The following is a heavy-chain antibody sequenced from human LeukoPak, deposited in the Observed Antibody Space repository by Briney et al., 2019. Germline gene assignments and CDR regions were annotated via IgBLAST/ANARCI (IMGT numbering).Heavy chain of an antibody. CDR1: GFAVSTYS. CDR3: AKDVVPDSGWDLDY. Sequence: PGGSLRLSCAASGFAVSTYSMTWVRQGPGKGLEWASSIYPSGDSTFYADSVKGRFTISRDNSKNTLYLQMSSLRTEDTAIYYCAKDVVPDSGWDLDYWGQGTLVTVSS. V-gene: IGHV3-23*01. J-gene: IGHJ4*02. CDR2: IYPSGDST. D-gene: IGHD6-19*01.